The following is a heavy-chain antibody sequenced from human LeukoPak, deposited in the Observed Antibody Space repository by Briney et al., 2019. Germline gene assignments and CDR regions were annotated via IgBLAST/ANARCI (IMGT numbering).Heavy chain of an antibody. CDR3: ARLHYSGYEDY. D-gene: IGHD5-12*01. CDR1: GGSISSSSYY. Sequence: SETLSLTCTVSGGSISSSSYYWGWIRQPPGKGLEWIGTIYYSGSTYYNPSLKSRVTISVDTSKNQFSLKLSSVTAADTAVYYCARLHYSGYEDYWGQGTLVTVSS. V-gene: IGHV4-39*01. J-gene: IGHJ4*02. CDR2: IYYSGST.